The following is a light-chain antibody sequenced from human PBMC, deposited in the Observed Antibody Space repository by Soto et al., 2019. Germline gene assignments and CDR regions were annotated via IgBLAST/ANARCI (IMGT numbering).Light chain of an antibody. V-gene: IGKV3-15*01. J-gene: IGKJ5*01. CDR1: QSVSSN. CDR3: QQYTNRPPIT. CDR2: GAS. Sequence: EIVMTQSPATLYVSPGERAILSCRASQSVSSNLAWYQQTPGQAPRLLIYGASTRATGVPARFSGSVSGTEFPLTISSLQPEDLAVYFCQQYTNRPPITFGQVTRLDIK.